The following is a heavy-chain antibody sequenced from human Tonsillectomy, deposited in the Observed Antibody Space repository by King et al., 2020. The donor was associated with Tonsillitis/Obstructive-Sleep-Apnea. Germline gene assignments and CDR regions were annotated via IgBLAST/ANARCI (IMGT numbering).Heavy chain of an antibody. CDR3: ARHRNDDYGLFDY. J-gene: IGHJ4*02. Sequence: VQLVESGAEVKKPGESLKISCKGSGYSFTSYWIGWVRQMPGKGLEWLGIIYPGDSDTRYSPAFQGQVTIAADKSISTAYLQWSSLQASDTAMYYCARHRNDDYGLFDYWGQGTLVTVSS. CDR2: IYPGDSDT. CDR1: GYSFTSYW. D-gene: IGHD4-17*01. V-gene: IGHV5-51*01.